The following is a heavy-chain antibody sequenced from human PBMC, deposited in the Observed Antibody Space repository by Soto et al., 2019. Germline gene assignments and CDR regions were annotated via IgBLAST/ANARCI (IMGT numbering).Heavy chain of an antibody. CDR1: GGTLSSYN. CDR3: ARARWALHGLDY. J-gene: IGHJ4*02. V-gene: IGHV1-69*02. D-gene: IGHD1-26*01. CDR2: IIPILGIA. Sequence: QVQLVHSGAEVKKPGSSVKVSCKASGGTLSSYNISWVRQAHGQGLEWMGRIIPILGIANYAQKFQGRVTITADKFTSTAYMELISLRSEDTAVYYCARARWALHGLDYWCQGTLVTVSS.